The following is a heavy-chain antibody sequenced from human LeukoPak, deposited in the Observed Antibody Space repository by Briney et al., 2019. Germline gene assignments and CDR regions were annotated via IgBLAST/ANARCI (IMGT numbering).Heavy chain of an antibody. CDR2: ISSSGSTI. J-gene: IGHJ4*02. CDR3: ARAIYFGVAGSRHVFDY. CDR1: GFTFDTYE. V-gene: IGHV3-48*03. D-gene: IGHD1-20*01. Sequence: QAGGSLRLSCAASGFTFDTYEMNWVRQAPGKGLEWVSYISSSGSTIYYANSVKGRFTISRDNAKNSLYLQMNSLRAEDTAVYYCARAIYFGVAGSRHVFDYWGQGALVTVSS.